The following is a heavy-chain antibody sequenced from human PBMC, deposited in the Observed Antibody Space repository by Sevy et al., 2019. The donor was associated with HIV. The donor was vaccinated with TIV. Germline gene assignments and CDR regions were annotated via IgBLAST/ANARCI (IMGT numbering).Heavy chain of an antibody. D-gene: IGHD3-10*01. V-gene: IGHV3-21*01. CDR2: ISSSSSHI. CDR1: GLTLSSYS. Sequence: GGSLRLSCVASGLTLSSYSMKWVRQAPGKGLEWVSSISSSSSHIYYAYSVKGRFTISRDNAKKSLYLQVNSLRAEDTAVYYCARDRDGSGSSGGYGMDVWGQGTTVTVSS. CDR3: ARDRDGSGSSGGYGMDV. J-gene: IGHJ6*02.